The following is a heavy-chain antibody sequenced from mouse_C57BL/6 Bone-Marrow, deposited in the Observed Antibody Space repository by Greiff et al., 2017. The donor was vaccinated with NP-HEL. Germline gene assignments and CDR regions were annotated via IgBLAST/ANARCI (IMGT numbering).Heavy chain of an antibody. J-gene: IGHJ2*01. CDR2: IHPNSGST. CDR3: ARCGSSYGLDY. Sequence: VQLQQPGAELVKPGASVKLSCKASGYTFTSYWMHWVKQRPGQGLEWIGMIHPNSGSTNYNEKFKSKATLTVDKSSSTAYMQLSSLTSEDSAVYYCARCGSSYGLDYWGQGTTLTVSS. CDR1: GYTFTSYW. D-gene: IGHD1-1*01. V-gene: IGHV1-64*01.